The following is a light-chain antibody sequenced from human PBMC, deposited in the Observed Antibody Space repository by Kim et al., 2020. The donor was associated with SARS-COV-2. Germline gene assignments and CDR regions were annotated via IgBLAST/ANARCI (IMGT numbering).Light chain of an antibody. Sequence: PGKTARVTGGGNNVGSKRWHWYQQKPGQAPVLVIYYDSDRPSGIPERFSGSNSGNTATLTISRVEAGDEADYYCQVWDSSSDHRRVFGGGTQLTVL. CDR3: QVWDSSSDHRRV. J-gene: IGLJ3*02. CDR2: YDS. V-gene: IGLV3-21*04. CDR1: NVGSKR.